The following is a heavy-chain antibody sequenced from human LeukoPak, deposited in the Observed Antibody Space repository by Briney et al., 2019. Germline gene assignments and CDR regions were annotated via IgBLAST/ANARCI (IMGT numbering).Heavy chain of an antibody. Sequence: ASVKVSFKASGYMFTGYYMHWVRQAPGQGLEWMGWINPNSGGTNYAQKFQGRVTMTGDTSISTAYMELSSLRSDDTAVYYCARGYCSGDCFTLFDYWGQGTLVTVSS. CDR2: INPNSGGT. CDR3: ARGYCSGDCFTLFDY. V-gene: IGHV1-2*02. CDR1: GYMFTGYY. D-gene: IGHD2-21*02. J-gene: IGHJ4*02.